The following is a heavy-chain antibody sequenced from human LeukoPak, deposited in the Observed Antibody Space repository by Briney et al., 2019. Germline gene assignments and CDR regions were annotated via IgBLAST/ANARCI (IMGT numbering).Heavy chain of an antibody. CDR1: GGSISSYY. V-gene: IGHV4-59*01. CDR3: ARVLTTGTTNYYYYMDV. D-gene: IGHD1-1*01. J-gene: IGHJ6*03. CDR2: IYYSGST. Sequence: SETLSLTCTVSGGSISSYYWSWIRQPPGRGLEWIGNIYYSGSTNYNPSLKSRVTITVDTSKNQLSLKLSSVTAADTAVYYCARVLTTGTTNYYYYMDVWGKGTTVTVSS.